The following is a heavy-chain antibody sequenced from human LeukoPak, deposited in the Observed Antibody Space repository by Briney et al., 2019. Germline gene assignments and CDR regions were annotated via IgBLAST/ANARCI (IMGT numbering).Heavy chain of an antibody. J-gene: IGHJ4*02. V-gene: IGHV3-7*01. CDR2: MNEYGSEI. Sequence: PGGSLRLSCSVSGFIFRDFSMSWVRQAPGKGLEWVAKMNEYGSEIFYVDSVKGRFTISRDNGKNSLYLQMNSLRAEDTAVYYCARDPEKYYFDYWGQGTLVTVSS. D-gene: IGHD1-14*01. CDR1: GFIFRDFS. CDR3: ARDPEKYYFDY.